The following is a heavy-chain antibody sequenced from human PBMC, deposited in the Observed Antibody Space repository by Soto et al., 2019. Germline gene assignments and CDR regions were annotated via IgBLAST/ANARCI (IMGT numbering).Heavy chain of an antibody. Sequence: PSETLSLTCTVSGGSISSYYWSWIRQPPGKGLEWIGYIYYSGSTNYNPPLKSRVTISVDTSKNQFSLKLSSVTAADTAVYYCAREYSGYEGFFDYWGQGTLVTVSS. J-gene: IGHJ4*02. V-gene: IGHV4-59*12. CDR3: AREYSGYEGFFDY. CDR1: GGSISSYY. D-gene: IGHD5-12*01. CDR2: IYYSGST.